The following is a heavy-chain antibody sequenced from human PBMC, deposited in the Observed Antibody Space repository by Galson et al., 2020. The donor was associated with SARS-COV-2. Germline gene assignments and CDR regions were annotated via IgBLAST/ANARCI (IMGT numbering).Heavy chain of an antibody. CDR1: GGSIDNDNW. CDR3: AAHSGFSQSV. V-gene: IGHV4-4*02. Sequence: SETLSLTCAVSGGSIDNDNWRSWVSRPPGKGLEWTGEVYHNGHANYTPSLKSRVTILVDKSKNQLSLEVNSVTVADTAVYYCAAHSGFSQSVWGLGTLVTVSS. D-gene: IGHD2-15*01. J-gene: IGHJ4*02. CDR2: VYHNGHA.